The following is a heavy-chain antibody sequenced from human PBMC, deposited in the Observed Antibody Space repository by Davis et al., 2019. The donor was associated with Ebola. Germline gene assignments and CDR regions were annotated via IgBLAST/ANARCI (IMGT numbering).Heavy chain of an antibody. V-gene: IGHV3-23*01. D-gene: IGHD2-2*01. CDR2: LSGSGDST. J-gene: IGHJ4*02. Sequence: GESLKISCAARGFTFGNYAMNWVRQAPGKGLEWVSSLSGSGDSTYYAGSVKGRFTISRDNSKNTLFLQMDSLRAEDTAVYYGFVVPTDIAYWGQGTLVTVSS. CDR3: FVVPTDIAY. CDR1: GFTFGNYA.